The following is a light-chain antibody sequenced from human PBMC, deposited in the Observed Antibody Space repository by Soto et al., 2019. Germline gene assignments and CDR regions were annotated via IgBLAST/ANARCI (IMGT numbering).Light chain of an antibody. CDR2: EVS. CDR3: SSYTGSSTLL. Sequence: QSVLTQPASVSGSPGQSITISCTRTSRDVGGYNYVSWYHQHPGKAPKLMIYEVSNRPSGVSNRFSGSKSGKTASLTISGLQAEDEGDYYCSSYTGSSTLLFGGGTKVTVL. CDR1: SRDVGGYNY. J-gene: IGLJ2*01. V-gene: IGLV2-14*01.